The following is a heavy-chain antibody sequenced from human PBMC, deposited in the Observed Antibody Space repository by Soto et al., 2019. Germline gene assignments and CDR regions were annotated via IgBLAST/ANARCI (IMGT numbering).Heavy chain of an antibody. CDR1: GFTFSSYG. Sequence: GGSLRLSCAASGFTFSSYGMHWVRQAPGKGLEWVAVIWYDGSNKYYADSVKGRFTISRDNSKNTLYLQMNSLRAEDTAVYYCARYLQEYPPYWKFDYWGQGTLVTVSS. J-gene: IGHJ4*02. CDR2: IWYDGSNK. CDR3: ARYLQEYPPYWKFDY. V-gene: IGHV3-33*01. D-gene: IGHD1-1*01.